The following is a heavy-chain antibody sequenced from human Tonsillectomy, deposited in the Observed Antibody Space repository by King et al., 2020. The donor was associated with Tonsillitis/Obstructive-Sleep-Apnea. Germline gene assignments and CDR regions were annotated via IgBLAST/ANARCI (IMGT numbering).Heavy chain of an antibody. V-gene: IGHV3-15*01. Sequence: VQLVESGGGLIKPGGSLRLSCAASGFTFSNAWMSWVRQAPGKGLEWVGRVKSKTDGGTTDYAAPVKGRFTISREDSKDMLYLQMSSLKTEDTAVYYCNKDFVEEGVVVDYWGQGTLGTVSS. CDR1: GFTFSNAW. CDR2: VKSKTDGGTT. D-gene: IGHD2-15*01. CDR3: NKDFVEEGVVVDY. J-gene: IGHJ4*02.